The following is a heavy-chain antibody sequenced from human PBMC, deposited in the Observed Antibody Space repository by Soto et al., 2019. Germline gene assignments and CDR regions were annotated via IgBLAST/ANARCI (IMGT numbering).Heavy chain of an antibody. J-gene: IGHJ6*03. D-gene: IGHD3-3*01. V-gene: IGHV5-51*01. Sequence: PGESLKISCKGSGYSFTSYWIGWVRPMPGKGLEWMGIIYPGDSDTRYSPSFQGQVTISADKSISTAYLQWSSLKASDTAMYYCARRVGGPYYDFWSGYSLSPYMDVWGKGTTVTVSS. CDR3: ARRVGGPYYDFWSGYSLSPYMDV. CDR1: GYSFTSYW. CDR2: IYPGDSDT.